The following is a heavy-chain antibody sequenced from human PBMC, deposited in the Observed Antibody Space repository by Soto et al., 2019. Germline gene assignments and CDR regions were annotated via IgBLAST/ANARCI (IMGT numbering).Heavy chain of an antibody. J-gene: IGHJ5*02. Sequence: MRLPCGASGFSFSSHGMHWVRQAPGKGLEWVAVIWFDGKNKYYADSVKGRFTISRDNSRNTLYLQMNSLRAEDTAVYYCAGGLSIAVAAPMAWGQGTLVTVSS. CDR2: IWFDGKNK. V-gene: IGHV3-33*01. D-gene: IGHD6-19*01. CDR3: AGGLSIAVAAPMA. CDR1: GFSFSSHG.